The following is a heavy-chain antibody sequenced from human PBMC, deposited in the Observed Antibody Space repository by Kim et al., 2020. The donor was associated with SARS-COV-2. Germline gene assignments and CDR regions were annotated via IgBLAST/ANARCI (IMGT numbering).Heavy chain of an antibody. J-gene: IGHJ6*02. CDR3: ARDVLLWFGETTGDV. D-gene: IGHD3-10*01. Sequence: GGSLRLSCAASGFTFSSYWMHWVRQAPGKGLVWVSRINSDGSSTSYADSVKGRFTISRDNAKNTLYLQMNSLRAEDTAVYYCARDVLLWFGETTGDVWGQETTVTVSS. CDR2: INSDGSST. CDR1: GFTFSSYW. V-gene: IGHV3-74*01.